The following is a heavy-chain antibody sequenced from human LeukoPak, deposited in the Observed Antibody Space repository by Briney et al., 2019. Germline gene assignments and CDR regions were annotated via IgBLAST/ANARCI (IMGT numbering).Heavy chain of an antibody. CDR3: AKDSSAAY. CDR2: IKQDGSER. CDR1: GFSFSNSW. D-gene: IGHD3-22*01. Sequence: GGSLRLSCAASGFSFSNSWMSWVRQAPGKGLEWLANIKQDGSERYYVDSVRGRFTISRDNAKNSLFLRMNTLGAEDTAMYYCAKDSSAAYWGQGTLVTVSS. J-gene: IGHJ4*02. V-gene: IGHV3-7*01.